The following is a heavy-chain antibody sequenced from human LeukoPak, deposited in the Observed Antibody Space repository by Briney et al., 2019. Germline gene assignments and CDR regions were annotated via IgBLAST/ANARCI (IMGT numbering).Heavy chain of an antibody. CDR1: GFTFSSYA. J-gene: IGHJ4*02. CDR2: ISYDGSNK. V-gene: IGHV3-30*01. CDR3: ASLGTDYYDSSGYFDY. D-gene: IGHD3-22*01. Sequence: GRSLRLSCAASGFTFSSYAMHWVRQAPGKGLEWVAVISYDGSNKYYADSVKGRFTISRDNSKNTLYLQMNSLRAEDTAVYYCASLGTDYYDSSGYFDYWGQGTLVTVSS.